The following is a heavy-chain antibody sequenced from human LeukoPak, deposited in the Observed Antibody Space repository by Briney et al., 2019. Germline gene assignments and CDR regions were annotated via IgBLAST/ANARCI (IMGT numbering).Heavy chain of an antibody. V-gene: IGHV3-48*01. CDR3: ARDGSGWFPEIPGG. CDR1: GFTFSSYS. D-gene: IGHD6-19*01. CDR2: ISSSSSTI. J-gene: IGHJ4*02. Sequence: GGSLRLSCAASGFTFSSYSMNWVRQAPGKGLEWVSYISSSSSTIYYADSVKGRFTISRDNAKNSLYLQMNSLRAEDTAVYYCARDGSGWFPEIPGGWGQGTLVTVSS.